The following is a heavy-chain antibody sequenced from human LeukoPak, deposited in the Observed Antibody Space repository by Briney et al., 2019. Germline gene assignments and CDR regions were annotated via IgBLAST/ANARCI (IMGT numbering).Heavy chain of an antibody. D-gene: IGHD6-19*01. V-gene: IGHV1-69*13. CDR3: ARGRMAGTYVFDS. CDR2: IIPIFGTA. J-gene: IGHJ4*02. CDR1: GDTFSSYA. Sequence: ASVKVSCKASGDTFSSYAISWVRQAPGQGLEWIGGIIPIFGTANYAQKFQGRVTITADESTSTAYMELSSLRSEDTAVYYCARGRMAGTYVFDSWGQGTLVTVSS.